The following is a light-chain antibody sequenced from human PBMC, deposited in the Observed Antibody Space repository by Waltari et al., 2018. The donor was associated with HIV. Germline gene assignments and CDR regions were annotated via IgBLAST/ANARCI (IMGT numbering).Light chain of an antibody. Sequence: SSELTQDPAVSVALGQTVRITCQGDSLRSYYASWYQQKPGQAPVLVIYGKNNRPSGIPDRFSGSSSGNTASLTITGAQAEDDADYYCNSRDSSGNHLVFGTGTKVTVL. V-gene: IGLV3-19*01. CDR3: NSRDSSGNHLV. J-gene: IGLJ1*01. CDR2: GKN. CDR1: SLRSYY.